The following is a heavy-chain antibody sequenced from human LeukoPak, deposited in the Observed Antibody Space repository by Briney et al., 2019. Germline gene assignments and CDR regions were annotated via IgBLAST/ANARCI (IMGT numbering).Heavy chain of an antibody. V-gene: IGHV4-59*01. CDR3: VSTGGGSGGH. CDR2: FHYSAST. J-gene: IGHJ4*02. D-gene: IGHD5-12*01. CDR1: GGSISSSY. Sequence: PSETLSLTCTASGGSISSSYWSWIRQPPGKGLEWIGFFHYSASTSYNPSLQSRVAISADTSKNQFSLDLRSVTAADTAVYYCVSTGGGSGGHWGQGTLVTVSS.